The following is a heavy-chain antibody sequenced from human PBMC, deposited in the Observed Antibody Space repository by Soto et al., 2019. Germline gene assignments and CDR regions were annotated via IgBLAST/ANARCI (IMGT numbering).Heavy chain of an antibody. CDR3: ASGVVIIPPYYYDMDV. CDR2: IIPIFGTA. V-gene: IGHV1-69*01. CDR1: GGTFSSYA. J-gene: IGHJ6*02. D-gene: IGHD3-3*01. Sequence: QVQLVQSGAEVKKPGSSVKVSCKASGGTFSSYAISWVRQAPGQGLEWMGGIIPIFGTANYAQKCQGRVTITADESTSTAYMELSSLRSEDTAVYYCASGVVIIPPYYYDMDVWGQGTTVTVSS.